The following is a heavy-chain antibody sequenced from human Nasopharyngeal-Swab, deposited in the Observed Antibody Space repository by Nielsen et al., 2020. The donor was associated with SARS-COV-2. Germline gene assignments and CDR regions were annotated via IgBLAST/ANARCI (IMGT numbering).Heavy chain of an antibody. CDR1: GFTFRDYW. Sequence: GGSLRLSCVASGFTFRDYWMSWVRQAPAKGLERVASIKQDGSEKNYVDSVKGRFTISRDNAKNSLFLQMDSSRTEDTAFYYCARVGGRTSPMGSWGQGTLVTVSS. D-gene: IGHD3-10*01. CDR3: ARVGGRTSPMGS. J-gene: IGHJ4*02. CDR2: IKQDGSEK. V-gene: IGHV3-7*01.